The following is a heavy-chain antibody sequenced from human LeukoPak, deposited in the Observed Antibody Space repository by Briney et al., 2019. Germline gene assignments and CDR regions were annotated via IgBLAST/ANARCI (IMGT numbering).Heavy chain of an antibody. CDR2: IWYDGSNK. Sequence: PGRSLRLSYAASGFTFRNFGMHWVRQAPGKGLEWVALIWYDGSNKYYGDSVKGRFTISRGNSKSTLYLQMNSLRDEDTAVYYCAREELEYYYESSGYDNWGQGTLVTVSS. V-gene: IGHV3-33*01. D-gene: IGHD3-22*01. CDR1: GFTFRNFG. CDR3: AREELEYYYESSGYDN. J-gene: IGHJ4*02.